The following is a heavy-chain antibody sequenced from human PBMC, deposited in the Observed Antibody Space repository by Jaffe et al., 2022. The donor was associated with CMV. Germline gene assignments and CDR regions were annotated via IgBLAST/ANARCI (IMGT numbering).Heavy chain of an antibody. CDR2: ISSNSAPI. J-gene: IGHJ6*03. V-gene: IGHV3-48*03. CDR3: ARDTSGVGPYSYYFYMDI. CDR1: GFNFSFYE. D-gene: IGHD3-16*01. Sequence: VQLVESGGGLVQPGGSLRLSCEASGFNFSFYEMNWVRQAPGNGLEWLSYISSNSAPIYYADSVKGRFTISRDNAKNSLYLQMNSLRAEDTAVYYCARDTSGVGPYSYYFYMDIWGRGTTVTVSS.